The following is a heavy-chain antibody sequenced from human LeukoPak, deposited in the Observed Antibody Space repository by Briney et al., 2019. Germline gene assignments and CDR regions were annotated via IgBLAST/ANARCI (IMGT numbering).Heavy chain of an antibody. J-gene: IGHJ4*02. V-gene: IGHV1-18*01. CDR2: ISAYNGNT. CDR3: ARDLGAYYDSSGYYFY. Sequence: ASVKVSCKASGYTFTSYGISWVRQAPGHGLEWMGWISAYNGNTNYAQKLQGRVTMTTDTSTSTAYMELRSLRSDDTAVYYCARDLGAYYDSSGYYFYWGQGTLVTVSS. CDR1: GYTFTSYG. D-gene: IGHD3-22*01.